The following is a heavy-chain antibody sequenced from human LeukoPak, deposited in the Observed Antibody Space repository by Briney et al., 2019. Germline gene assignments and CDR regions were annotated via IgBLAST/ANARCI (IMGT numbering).Heavy chain of an antibody. Sequence: GGSLRLSCAASGFTVSNNYMSWVRQAPGKGLEWVSVIYSGGSTFYADSAKGRFTISRDNSKNTLYLQMNSLRAEDTAVYYCARDSGSSLDVGYWGQGTLVTVSS. D-gene: IGHD6-13*01. CDR1: GFTVSNNY. CDR2: IYSGGST. CDR3: ARDSGSSLDVGY. V-gene: IGHV3-66*01. J-gene: IGHJ4*02.